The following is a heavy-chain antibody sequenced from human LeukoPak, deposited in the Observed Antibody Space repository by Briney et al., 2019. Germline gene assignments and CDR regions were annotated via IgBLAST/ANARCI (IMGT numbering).Heavy chain of an antibody. J-gene: IGHJ4*02. CDR3: AKGPAFIVGATTIDY. Sequence: GGSLRLSCAASAFSLNAYNMNWVRQAPGKGLEWVSSISYTGTYIYYADSVKGRFTISRDNSKNTLYLQMNSLRAEDTAVYYCAKGPAFIVGATTIDYWGQGTLVTVSS. V-gene: IGHV3-21*04. CDR2: ISYTGTYI. D-gene: IGHD1-26*01. CDR1: AFSLNAYN.